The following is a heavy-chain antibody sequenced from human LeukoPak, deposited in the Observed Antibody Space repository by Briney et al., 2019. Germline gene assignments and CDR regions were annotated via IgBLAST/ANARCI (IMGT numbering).Heavy chain of an antibody. V-gene: IGHV1-18*01. J-gene: IGHJ4*02. CDR2: ISGYNGNT. CDR1: SYTFTRYG. CDR3: ARVMATAHPYFEY. Sequence: ASVKVSCKASSYTFTRYGISWVRQAPGQGLEWMGWISGYNGNTNYAQKFQGRVTITADESTSTAYMELSSLRSEDTAVYYCARVMATAHPYFEYWGQGTLVTVSS. D-gene: IGHD5-24*01.